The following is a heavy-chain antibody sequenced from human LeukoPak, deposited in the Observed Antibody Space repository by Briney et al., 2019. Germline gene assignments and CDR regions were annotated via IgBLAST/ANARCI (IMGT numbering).Heavy chain of an antibody. CDR1: GFTFSSYW. D-gene: IGHD3-10*01. CDR3: ARDHYYYGSGSYYNVPY. Sequence: GGSLRLSCAASGFTFSSYWMSWVRQAPGKGLEWVANIKQDGSEKYYVDSVKGRFTISRDNAKNSLCLQMNSLRAEDTAVYYCARDHYYYGSGSYYNVPYWGQGTLVTVSS. CDR2: IKQDGSEK. V-gene: IGHV3-7*01. J-gene: IGHJ4*02.